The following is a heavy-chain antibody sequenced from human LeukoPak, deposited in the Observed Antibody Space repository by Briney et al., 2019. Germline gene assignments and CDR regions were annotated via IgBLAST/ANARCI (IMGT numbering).Heavy chain of an antibody. J-gene: IGHJ6*03. Sequence: SETLSLTCTVSGGSISSSSYYWGWIRQPPGKGLEWIGSIYYSGSTYYNPSLKSRVTISVDTSKNQFSLKLSSVTAADTAVYYCARQVVGTTVVYYYYYYMDVWGKGTTVTVSS. CDR2: IYYSGST. V-gene: IGHV4-39*01. D-gene: IGHD4-23*01. CDR1: GGSISSSSYY. CDR3: ARQVVGTTVVYYYYYYMDV.